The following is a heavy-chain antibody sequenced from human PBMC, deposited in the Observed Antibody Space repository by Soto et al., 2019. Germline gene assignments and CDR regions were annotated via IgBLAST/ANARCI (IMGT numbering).Heavy chain of an antibody. V-gene: IGHV5-51*01. CDR2: IYPGDSDT. J-gene: IGHJ3*02. D-gene: IGHD3-22*01. Sequence: PGESLKISCKGSGYSFTSYWIGWVRQMPGKGLEWMGIIYPGDSDTRYSPSFQGQVTISADKSISTACLQWSSLKASDTAMYYCARPGYYDSSGQGAFDIWGQGTMVTVSS. CDR1: GYSFTSYW. CDR3: ARPGYYDSSGQGAFDI.